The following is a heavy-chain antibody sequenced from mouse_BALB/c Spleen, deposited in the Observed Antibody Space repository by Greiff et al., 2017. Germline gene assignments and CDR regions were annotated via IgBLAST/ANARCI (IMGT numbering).Heavy chain of an antibody. V-gene: IGHV1-9*01. D-gene: IGHD2-1*01. CDR1: GYTFSSYW. CDR3: ARRGNYYAMDY. J-gene: IGHJ4*01. Sequence: QVQLQQSGAELMKPGASVKISCKATGYTFSSYWIEWVKQRPGHGLEWIGEILPGSGSTNYNEKFKGKATFTADTSSNTAYMQLSSLTSEDSAVDYCARRGNYYAMDYWGQGTSVTVSS. CDR2: ILPGSGST.